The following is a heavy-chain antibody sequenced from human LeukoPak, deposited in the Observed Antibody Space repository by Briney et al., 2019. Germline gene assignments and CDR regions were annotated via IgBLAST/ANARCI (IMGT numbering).Heavy chain of an antibody. D-gene: IGHD2-15*01. CDR3: AGHYSRAALVDFGY. CDR2: VYYSGST. V-gene: IGHV4-39*01. CDR1: GGSISGGTYY. Sequence: PSETLSLTCTVSGGSISGGTYYWAWIRQPPGTGLEWIGSVYYSGSTDYNPSLKSRVSISLDTSKNQFSLKLRSVTAADTAVYYCAGHYSRAALVDFGYWGQGTLVTVSS. J-gene: IGHJ4*02.